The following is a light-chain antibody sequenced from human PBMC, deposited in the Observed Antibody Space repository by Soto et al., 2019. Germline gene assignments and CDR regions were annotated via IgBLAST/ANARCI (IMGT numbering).Light chain of an antibody. CDR3: SSYTNINTRACV. Sequence: QSVLTQPASVSGSAGQSIAISCTGSSSDVGIYNYVSWYQQHPGKVPKLIIYEVTDRPSGVSNRFSGSKSGNTASLTISGLQAEDEAEYYCSSYTNINTRACVFGTGTKLTVL. CDR2: EVT. J-gene: IGLJ1*01. V-gene: IGLV2-14*01. CDR1: SSDVGIYNY.